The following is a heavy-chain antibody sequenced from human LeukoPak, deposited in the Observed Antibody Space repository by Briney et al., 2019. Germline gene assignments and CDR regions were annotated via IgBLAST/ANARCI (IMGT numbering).Heavy chain of an antibody. CDR1: GFTFRSSW. CDR3: ARDNRAVALDAYDI. J-gene: IGHJ3*02. CDR2: INQDGSER. Sequence: GGSLRLSCAAPGFTFRSSWMTWVRQAPGKGLEWVANINQDGSERYYVDSAKARFTMSRDNAKNSLYLQMNSLRAEDTAVYFCARDNRAVALDAYDIWGQGTMVTVSS. D-gene: IGHD6-19*01. V-gene: IGHV3-7*03.